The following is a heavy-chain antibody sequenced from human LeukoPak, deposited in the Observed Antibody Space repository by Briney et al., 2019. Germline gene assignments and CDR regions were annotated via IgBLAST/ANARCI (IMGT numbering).Heavy chain of an antibody. Sequence: ASVKVSCKASGYTFTGYYMHWVRQAPGQGLEWMGWINPNSGGTNYAQKFQGRVTMTRDTSISTDYMELSRLRSDDTAVYYCARTPYYDFWSGYYFEYWGQGTLVTVSS. CDR2: INPNSGGT. CDR1: GYTFTGYY. V-gene: IGHV1-2*02. D-gene: IGHD3-3*01. CDR3: ARTPYYDFWSGYYFEY. J-gene: IGHJ4*02.